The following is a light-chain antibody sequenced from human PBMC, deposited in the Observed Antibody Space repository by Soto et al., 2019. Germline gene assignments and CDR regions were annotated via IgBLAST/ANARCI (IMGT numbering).Light chain of an antibody. Sequence: QSALTQPPSVSGAPGQRVTISCTGSSSNIGAGYDVHWYQQLPGTAPKLLINGDSNRLSGVPDRISGSKSGASASLAINGLQAEDEADYYCQSFDSSLSGSGVVFGGGTKVTVL. J-gene: IGLJ2*01. V-gene: IGLV1-40*01. CDR2: GDS. CDR1: SSNIGAGYD. CDR3: QSFDSSLSGSGVV.